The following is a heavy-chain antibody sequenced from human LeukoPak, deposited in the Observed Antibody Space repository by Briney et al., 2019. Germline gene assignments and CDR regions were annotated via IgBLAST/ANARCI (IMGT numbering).Heavy chain of an antibody. D-gene: IGHD5-18*01. V-gene: IGHV1-69*13. Sequence: SVKVSCKASGGTFSSYAISWVRQAPGQGLEWMGGIIPIFGTANYAQRFQGRVTITADESTSTAYMELSSLRSEDTAVYYCARDAGYSYNYYYYMDVWGKGTTVTVSS. CDR2: IIPIFGTA. CDR3: ARDAGYSYNYYYYMDV. CDR1: GGTFSSYA. J-gene: IGHJ6*03.